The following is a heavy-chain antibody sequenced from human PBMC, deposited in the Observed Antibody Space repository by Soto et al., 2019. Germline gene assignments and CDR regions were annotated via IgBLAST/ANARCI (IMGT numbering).Heavy chain of an antibody. CDR3: ARGGYSGTQYYYYGMDV. Sequence: GGSLRLSCAASGFTFSSYAMTWVRQAPGKGLEWVSAISGSGGSTYYADSVKGRFTISRDNSKKTLYLQMNSLRAEDTAVYYCARGGYSGTQYYYYGMDVWGQGTTVTVSS. V-gene: IGHV3-23*01. CDR1: GFTFSSYA. CDR2: ISGSGGST. J-gene: IGHJ6*02. D-gene: IGHD1-26*01.